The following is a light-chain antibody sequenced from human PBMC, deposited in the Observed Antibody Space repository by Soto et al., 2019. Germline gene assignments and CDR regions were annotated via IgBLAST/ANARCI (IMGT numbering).Light chain of an antibody. CDR2: DAS. CDR3: QQRGNWRIT. J-gene: IGKJ5*01. Sequence: IVLTQSPATLSLSPGERGTLSCSASESLGGNYLAWYQQKPGQAPRLLIYDASNRATGIPARFSGSGSGTDFTLTISSLEPEDFAVYYCQQRGNWRITFGQGTRLEI. V-gene: IGKV3D-20*02. CDR1: ESLGGNY.